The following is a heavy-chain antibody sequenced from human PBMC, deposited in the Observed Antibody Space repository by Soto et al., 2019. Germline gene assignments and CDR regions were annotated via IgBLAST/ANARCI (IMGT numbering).Heavy chain of an antibody. V-gene: IGHV1-8*01. CDR2: MNPNSGNT. CDR3: ARGFIGYSYVPD. Sequence: ASVKVSCKTSGNTFTSYDINWVRQATGQGLEWIGWMNPNSGNTGYAQKFQGRVTMTRDTSISTAYMELSSRRLYDTAVYYCARGFIGYSYVPDWGQGTLVTVSS. J-gene: IGHJ4*02. CDR1: GNTFTSYD. D-gene: IGHD5-18*01.